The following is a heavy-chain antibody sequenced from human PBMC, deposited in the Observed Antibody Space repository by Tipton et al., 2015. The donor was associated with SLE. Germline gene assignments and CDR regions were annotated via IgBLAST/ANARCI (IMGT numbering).Heavy chain of an antibody. D-gene: IGHD6-13*01. J-gene: IGHJ5*02. CDR1: GGSISSYY. V-gene: IGHV4-59*01. CDR2: IYYSGSTNYSGST. Sequence: RMVKPSETLSLTCTVSGGSISSYYWSWIRQPPGKGLEWIGYIYYSGSTNYSGSTNYNPSLKSRVTISVDTSKNQFSLKLSSVSAADTAVYYCAGLQQLVGFDPWGKGTLVTVSS. CDR3: AGLQQLVGFDP.